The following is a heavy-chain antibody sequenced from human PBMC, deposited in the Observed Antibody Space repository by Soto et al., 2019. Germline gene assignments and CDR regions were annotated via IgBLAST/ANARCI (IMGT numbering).Heavy chain of an antibody. J-gene: IGHJ4*02. V-gene: IGHV5-51*01. Sequence: GESLKISCKGSGYSFTSYWIGWGRQMPGKGLEWMGIIYPGDSETRYSQSFQGKVTNAADKSISTAYLQWSSLKAADTAMYYCARQDYYYDSNGYYYPCYFDCWGQGTLVTVSS. CDR2: IYPGDSET. CDR3: ARQDYYYDSNGYYYPCYFDC. D-gene: IGHD3-22*01. CDR1: GYSFTSYW.